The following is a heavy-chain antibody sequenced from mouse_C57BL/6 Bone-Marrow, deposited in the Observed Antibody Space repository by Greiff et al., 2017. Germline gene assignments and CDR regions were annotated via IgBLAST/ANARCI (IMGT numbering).Heavy chain of an antibody. CDR2: LRSTSSNYAT. D-gene: IGHD2-4*01. CDR3: VRADYQAFFDV. V-gene: IGHV10-3*01. Sequence: EVQLVESGGGLVQPKGSLKLSCAASGFTFNTYAMHWVRQAPGKGLEWVARLRSTSSNYATYSADSEKNRFTISRDDSPSMLYLQMNNLQTEDPAMYYCVRADYQAFFDVWGTGTTVTVSS. J-gene: IGHJ1*03. CDR1: GFTFNTYA.